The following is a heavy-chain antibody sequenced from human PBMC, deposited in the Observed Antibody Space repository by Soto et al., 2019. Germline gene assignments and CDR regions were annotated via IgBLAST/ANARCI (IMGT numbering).Heavy chain of an antibody. CDR2: INPSDGST. CDR1: GYTFTSYG. V-gene: IGHV1-46*01. J-gene: IGHJ5*02. Sequence: GASVKVSCKASGYTFTSYGISWVRQAPGQGLEWMGIINPSDGSTNYAQKFQGRVTMTRDTSTSTVYMELSSLRSEDTAVYYCAREGIAANWFDPWGQGTLVTVSS. D-gene: IGHD6-13*01. CDR3: AREGIAANWFDP.